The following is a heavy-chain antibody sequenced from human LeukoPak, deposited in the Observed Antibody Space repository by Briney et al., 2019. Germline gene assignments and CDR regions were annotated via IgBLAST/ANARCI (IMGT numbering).Heavy chain of an antibody. CDR1: GFTLSAYS. CDR3: VSAAYCGGGTCYASDAFDV. V-gene: IGHV3-48*01. D-gene: IGHD2-15*01. Sequence: PGGSLRLSCSASGFTLSAYSMNWVRQAPGKGLEWISYIRGGSSAVIYADSVKGRFTISRDNPKDTLYLQMNSLRAEDTAVYYCVSAAYCGGGTCYASDAFDVWGQGTMVTVSS. CDR2: IRGGSSAV. J-gene: IGHJ3*01.